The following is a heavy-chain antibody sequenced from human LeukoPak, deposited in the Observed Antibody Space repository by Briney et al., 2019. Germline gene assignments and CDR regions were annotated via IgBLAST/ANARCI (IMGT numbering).Heavy chain of an antibody. CDR3: ARDCSSTACQGPVLDF. J-gene: IGHJ4*02. CDR2: IHPSGGNP. D-gene: IGHD6-13*01. CDR1: GYTFTSHY. V-gene: IGHV1-46*01. Sequence: ASVKISCKASGYTFTSHYVHWVGQAPGQGLEWMGIIHPSGGNPRSTETFQGRVTMTKDTSTSTVYLELRSLTSQGTAVYYCARDCSSTACQGPVLDFWGQGTLVTVSS.